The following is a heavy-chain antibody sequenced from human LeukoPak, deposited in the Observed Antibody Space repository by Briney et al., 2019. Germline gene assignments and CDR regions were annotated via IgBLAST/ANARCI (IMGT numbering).Heavy chain of an antibody. V-gene: IGHV3-20*04. CDR2: INWNGGST. CDR3: ARAGFGGNFAFDI. D-gene: IGHD4-23*01. J-gene: IGHJ3*02. CDR1: GFTFDDYD. Sequence: GGSLRLSCAASGFTFDDYDMNWVRQAPGKGLEWVSGINWNGGSTGYADSVKGRLTISRDNAKASLYLQINSLRAEDTALYYCARAGFGGNFAFDIWGQGTMVTVSS.